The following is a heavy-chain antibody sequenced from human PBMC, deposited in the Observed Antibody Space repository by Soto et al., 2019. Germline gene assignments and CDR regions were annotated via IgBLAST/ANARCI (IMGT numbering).Heavy chain of an antibody. Sequence: QVQLVQSGAEVKKPGASVKVSCKASGYTFTNHYIHWVRQAPGQGLEWVGLVNPSSGSVTYAQKVQGRVTMTRDTSTPTVYMQLSSLTSDDTAVYFCAKVRGGSFPYYFDDWGQGTLVTVSS. V-gene: IGHV1-46*01. D-gene: IGHD2-15*01. CDR3: AKVRGGSFPYYFDD. CDR1: GYTFTNHY. J-gene: IGHJ4*02. CDR2: VNPSSGSV.